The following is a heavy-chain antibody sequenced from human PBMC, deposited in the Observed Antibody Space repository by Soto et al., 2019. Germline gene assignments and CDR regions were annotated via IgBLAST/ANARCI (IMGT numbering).Heavy chain of an antibody. D-gene: IGHD2-2*01. J-gene: IGHJ4*02. V-gene: IGHV3-74*01. CDR2: TNTDESST. CDR1: GFTFSTYW. Sequence: GGYLRLSCAASGFTFSTYWMHWVRQAPGKGLVWVSRTNTDESSTAYADSVEGRFTISRDNAKNTLYLQMNSLRAEDTAVYYCTRGTRVIPAESDFDYWGQGPLVTVS. CDR3: TRGTRVIPAESDFDY.